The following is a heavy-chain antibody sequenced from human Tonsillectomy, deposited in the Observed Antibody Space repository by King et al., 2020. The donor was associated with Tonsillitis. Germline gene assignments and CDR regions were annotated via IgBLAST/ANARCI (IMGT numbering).Heavy chain of an antibody. CDR2: ISSYNGHT. V-gene: IGHV1-18*01. CDR3: ARGVSITTSGVVPYWFDP. J-gene: IGHJ5*02. Sequence: VQLVQSGAEVRKPGASVKVSCKASGYIFTKYSITWVRQAPGQGLEWMGWISSYNGHTNYAQNLQGRVTMTTDTSTSTAFMELRSLRSDDAALYYCARGVSITTSGVVPYWFDPWGQGTLVTVSS. CDR1: GYIFTKYS. D-gene: IGHD3-3*01.